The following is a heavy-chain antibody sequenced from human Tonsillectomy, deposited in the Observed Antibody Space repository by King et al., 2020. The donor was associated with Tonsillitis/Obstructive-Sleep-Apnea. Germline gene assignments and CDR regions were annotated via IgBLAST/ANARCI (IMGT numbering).Heavy chain of an antibody. D-gene: IGHD3-3*01. CDR3: ARGRRGYYDFWSGYYGY. Sequence: VQLQQWGAGLLKPSETLSLTCAVYGGSFSGYYWSWIRQPTGKGLEWIGEINHSGSTNYNPSLKSRVTISVDTSKNQFSLKLSSVTAADTAVYYCARGRRGYYDFWSGYYGYWGQGTLVTVSS. CDR1: GGSFSGYY. J-gene: IGHJ4*02. CDR2: INHSGST. V-gene: IGHV4-34*01.